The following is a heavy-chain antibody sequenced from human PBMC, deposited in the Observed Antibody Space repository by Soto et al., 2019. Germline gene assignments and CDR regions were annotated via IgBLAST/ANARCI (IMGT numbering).Heavy chain of an antibody. V-gene: IGHV1-69*06. CDR2: IIPIFGTA. CDR1: GGTFSSYA. Sequence: GASVKVSCKASGGTFSSYAISWVRQAPGQGLEWMGGIIPIFGTANYAQKFQGRVTITADKSTSTAYMELSSLRSEDTAVYYCARDSQQWELTPYYYYYGMDVWGQGTTVTVSS. D-gene: IGHD1-26*01. J-gene: IGHJ6*02. CDR3: ARDSQQWELTPYYYYYGMDV.